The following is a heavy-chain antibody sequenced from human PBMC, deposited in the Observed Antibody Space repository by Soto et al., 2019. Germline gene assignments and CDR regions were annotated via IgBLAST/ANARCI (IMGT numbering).Heavy chain of an antibody. CDR3: AKDLTRQLAYWLDP. J-gene: IGHJ5*02. Sequence: SSVKVSCKASGYTFTSYDINWVRQATGQGLEWMGWMNPNSGNTGYAQKFQGRVTMTRNTSISTAYLKLSSLRSEDTALYYCAKDLTRQLAYWLDPWGQGTQVTVSS. V-gene: IGHV1-8*01. D-gene: IGHD6-6*01. CDR1: GYTFTSYD. CDR2: MNPNSGNT.